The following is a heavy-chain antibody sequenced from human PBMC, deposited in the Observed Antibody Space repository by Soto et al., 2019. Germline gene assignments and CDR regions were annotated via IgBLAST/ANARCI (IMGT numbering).Heavy chain of an antibody. V-gene: IGHV4-31*03. D-gene: IGHD6-19*01. CDR1: GGSISSGGYY. Sequence: SETLSLTCTVSGGSISSGGYYWSWIRQHPGKGLEWIGYIYYSGSTYYNPSLKSRVTISVDTSKNQFSLKLSSVTAADTAVYYCARAIQGIAVAGEGLNWFDPWGQGTLVTVSS. J-gene: IGHJ5*02. CDR3: ARAIQGIAVAGEGLNWFDP. CDR2: IYYSGST.